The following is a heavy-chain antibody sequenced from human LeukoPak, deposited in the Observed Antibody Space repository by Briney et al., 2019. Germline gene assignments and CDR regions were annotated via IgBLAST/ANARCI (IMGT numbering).Heavy chain of an antibody. V-gene: IGHV3-66*01. D-gene: IGHD6-13*01. CDR1: GFTVSSNY. J-gene: IGHJ4*02. CDR3: ARYSSSWYGY. Sequence: PGGSLRLSCAASGFTVSSNYMSWVRQAPGKGLEWVSIIYSGGSTYYADSVKGRFTISRDNSKNTLYLQMNSLRAEDTAVYYCARYSSSWYGYWGQGTLVTVSS. CDR2: IYSGGST.